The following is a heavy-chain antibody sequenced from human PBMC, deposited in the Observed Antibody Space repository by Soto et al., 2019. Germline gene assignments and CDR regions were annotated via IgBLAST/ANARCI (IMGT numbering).Heavy chain of an antibody. CDR2: INGGSGNT. D-gene: IGHD3-10*01. CDR3: ARVPPWGNSAGDYYIQHYDS. V-gene: IGHV1-3*01. J-gene: IGHJ4*02. Sequence: ASVKVSCKSSGFTFTSYAIHWLRQAPGQRPQWMGWINGGSGNTKYSQDFQGRVTFTRDTFATTAYLELSSLRSEDTTVYYCARVPPWGNSAGDYYIQHYDSWGQGTPVTVSS. CDR1: GFTFTSYA.